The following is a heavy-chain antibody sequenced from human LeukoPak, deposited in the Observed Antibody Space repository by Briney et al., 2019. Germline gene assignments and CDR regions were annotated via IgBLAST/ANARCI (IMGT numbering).Heavy chain of an antibody. CDR2: LNHSGST. V-gene: IGHV4-34*01. Sequence: SETLSLTCAVYGGSFSGYYWSWFRQPQGKGLEGIGELNHSGSTNYNPSLKSRVTISVDTSKNQFSLKLSSVTAADTAVYYCARVSCSSTSCYTSFYGMDVWGQGTTVTVSS. CDR3: ARVSCSSTSCYTSFYGMDV. CDR1: GGSFSGYY. D-gene: IGHD2-2*02. J-gene: IGHJ6*02.